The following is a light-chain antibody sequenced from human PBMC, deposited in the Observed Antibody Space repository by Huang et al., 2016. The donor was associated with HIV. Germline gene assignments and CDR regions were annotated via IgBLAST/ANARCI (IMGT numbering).Light chain of an antibody. J-gene: IGKJ1*01. CDR2: GAF. Sequence: EIVMTQSPATLSVSPGGRATLSCRASQSIRSNLAWYQQKLGQPPRLLIYGAFSRATGVPARVSGSGSGTEFTLTITSLQSEDFALYYCQQYDDGRTFGQGTKVET. V-gene: IGKV3-15*01. CDR1: QSIRSN. CDR3: QQYDDGRT.